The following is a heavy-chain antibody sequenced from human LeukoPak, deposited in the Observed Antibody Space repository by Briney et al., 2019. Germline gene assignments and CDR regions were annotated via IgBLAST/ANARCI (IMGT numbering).Heavy chain of an antibody. V-gene: IGHV3-9*01. CDR3: AKAKYNRDAFDI. CDR1: GFTFDDYA. D-gene: IGHD1-20*01. CDR2: INWNSGSI. J-gene: IGHJ3*02. Sequence: GRYLRRSCAASGFTFDDYAMHWVRQAPGKGLEWVSGINWNSGSIGYADSVKGRFTISRDNAKNSLYLQMNSLRAEDTALYYCAKAKYNRDAFDIWGQGTMVTVSS.